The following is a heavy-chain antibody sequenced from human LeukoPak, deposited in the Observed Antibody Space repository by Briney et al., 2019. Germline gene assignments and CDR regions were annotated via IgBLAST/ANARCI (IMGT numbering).Heavy chain of an antibody. CDR1: GYTFTGYY. D-gene: IGHD3-22*01. CDR3: ARSVYYYDSSGPNY. V-gene: IGHV1-2*06. CDR2: TNPNSGGT. Sequence: APVKVSCKASGYTFTGYYMHWVRQAPGQGLEWMGRTNPNSGGTNYAQKFQGRVTMTRDTSISTAYMELSRLRSDDTAVYYCARSVYYYDSSGPNYWGQGTLVTVSS. J-gene: IGHJ4*02.